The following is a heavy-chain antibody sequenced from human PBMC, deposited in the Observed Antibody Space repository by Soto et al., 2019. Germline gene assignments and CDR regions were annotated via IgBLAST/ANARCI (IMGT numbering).Heavy chain of an antibody. CDR3: ARGDYGVTSYYFDY. D-gene: IGHD4-17*01. J-gene: IGHJ4*02. Sequence: EVQLVESGGGLVQPGGSLRRSCAASGFTFSSYWMHWVRQAPSKGLVLVSLINGDGSIKSYADSVKGRFTISRDNAKNMLYLQMDSLTAEDTAVYYCARGDYGVTSYYFDYWGQGTLVTVSS. CDR1: GFTFSSYW. CDR2: INGDGSIK. V-gene: IGHV3-74*01.